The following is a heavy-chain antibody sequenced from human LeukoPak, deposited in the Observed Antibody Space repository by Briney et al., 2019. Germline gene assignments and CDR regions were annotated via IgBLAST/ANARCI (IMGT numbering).Heavy chain of an antibody. J-gene: IGHJ4*02. CDR1: GGTFSSYA. CDR2: IIPIFGTA. CDR3: ARDCSGGSCYLGY. V-gene: IGHV1-69*01. D-gene: IGHD2-15*01. Sequence: SVKVSCKASGGTFSSYAISWVRQAPRQGLEWMGGIIPIFGTANYAQKFQGRVTITADESTSTAYMELSSLRSEGTAVYYCARDCSGGSCYLGYWGQGTLVTVSS.